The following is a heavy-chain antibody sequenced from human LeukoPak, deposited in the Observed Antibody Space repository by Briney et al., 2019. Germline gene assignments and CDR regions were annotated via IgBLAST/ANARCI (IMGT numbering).Heavy chain of an antibody. CDR2: INPSGSST. CDR3: ARAAYPSIGGWFDP. V-gene: IGHV1-46*01. D-gene: IGHD6-6*01. J-gene: IGHJ5*02. Sequence: ASVKVSCKASGYSFTSHYMHWVRQAPGQGLEWLGLINPSGSSTPYAQKFQGRVTITADKSTSTAYMELSSLRSEDTAVYYCARAAYPSIGGWFDPWGQGTLVTVSS. CDR1: GYSFTSHY.